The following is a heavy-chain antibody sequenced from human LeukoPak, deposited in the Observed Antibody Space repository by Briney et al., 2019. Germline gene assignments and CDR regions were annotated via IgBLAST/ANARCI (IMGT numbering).Heavy chain of an antibody. CDR3: ARVRQQLVPNYFDY. CDR1: GGSFSGYY. V-gene: IGHV4-34*01. Sequence: SETLPLTCAVYGGSFSGYYWSWIRQPPAKGLEWIGEINHSGSTNYNPSLKSRVTISVDTSKNQFSLKLSSVTAADTAVYYCARVRQQLVPNYFDYWGQGTLVTVSS. CDR2: INHSGST. D-gene: IGHD6-13*01. J-gene: IGHJ4*02.